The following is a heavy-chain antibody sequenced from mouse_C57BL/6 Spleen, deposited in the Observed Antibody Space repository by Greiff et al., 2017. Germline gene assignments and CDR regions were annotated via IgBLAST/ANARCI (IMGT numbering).Heavy chain of an antibody. J-gene: IGHJ2*01. D-gene: IGHD2-3*01. CDR3: ARHEEGTDGYQYYFDY. V-gene: IGHV1-62-2*01. CDR1: GYTFTEYT. CDR2: FYPGRGCL. Sequence: VKLQESGAELVKPGASVKLSCKASGYTFTEYTIPWVKQRSGQGLEWIGRFYPGRGCLKYNEKFKDKATLTAVNSSSTVYMELSRVTTEDSAVYFCARHEEGTDGYQYYFDYWGQGTTLTVSS.